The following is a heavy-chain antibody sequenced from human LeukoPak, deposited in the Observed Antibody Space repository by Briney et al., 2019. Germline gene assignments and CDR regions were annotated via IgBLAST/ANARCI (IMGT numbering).Heavy chain of an antibody. CDR1: GYTFSGYG. CDR3: ARGAGSYGDYSLWLGY. J-gene: IGHJ4*02. CDR2: VSAYNGNT. V-gene: IGHV1-18*01. D-gene: IGHD4-17*01. Sequence: ASVKVSCKASGYTFSGYGFGWVRQAHGQGLEWMGWVSAYNGNTIYAQSYQGRVTMTTDTSTSTAYMELRSLRPDDTAVYYCARGAGSYGDYSLWLGYWGQGTLVTVSS.